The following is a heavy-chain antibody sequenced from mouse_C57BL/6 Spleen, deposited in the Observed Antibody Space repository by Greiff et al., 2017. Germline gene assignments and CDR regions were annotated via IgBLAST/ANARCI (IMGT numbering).Heavy chain of an antibody. CDR2: ISYDGSN. D-gene: IGHD4-1*01. J-gene: IGHJ1*03. CDR3: ARDKDWDRWYFDV. Sequence: ESGPGLVKPSQSLSLTCSVTGYSITSGYYWNWIRQFPGNKLEWMGYISYDGSNNYNPSLKNRISITRDTSKNQFFLKLNSVTTEDTATYYGARDKDWDRWYFDVWGTGTTVTVSS. CDR1: GYSITSGYY. V-gene: IGHV3-6*01.